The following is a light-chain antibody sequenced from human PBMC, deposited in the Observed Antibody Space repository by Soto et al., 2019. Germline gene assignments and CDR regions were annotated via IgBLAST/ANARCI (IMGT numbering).Light chain of an antibody. J-gene: IGLJ2*01. V-gene: IGLV2-14*01. CDR3: SSYTSSSTLV. CDR2: DVG. Sequence: QSALTQPASVSGSPGQSITISCTGSSSDVGGYNYVSWYQQYPGKAPKLMIYDVGNRPSGVSNRFSGSKSGNTASLTISGLQAEDEADYYCSSYTSSSTLVFGGGTKLTVL. CDR1: SSDVGGYNY.